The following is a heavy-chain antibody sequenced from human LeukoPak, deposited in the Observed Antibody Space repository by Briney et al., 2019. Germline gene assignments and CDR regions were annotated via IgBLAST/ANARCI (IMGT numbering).Heavy chain of an antibody. Sequence: QPGGSLRLSCAASGFTFSSYEMNWVRRAPGKGLEWVSYISSSGSNIYYADSVKGRFTISRDNAKNSLYLQMNSLRAEDTAVYYCARGWISDSFDYWGQGTLVTVSS. V-gene: IGHV3-48*03. J-gene: IGHJ4*02. CDR1: GFTFSSYE. CDR2: ISSSGSNI. D-gene: IGHD5-12*01. CDR3: ARGWISDSFDY.